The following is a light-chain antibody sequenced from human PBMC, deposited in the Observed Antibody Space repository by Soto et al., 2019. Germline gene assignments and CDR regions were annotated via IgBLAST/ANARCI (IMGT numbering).Light chain of an antibody. Sequence: DIVMTQSPLSLPVTPGEPASISCRSSQSLLHSSGYNYLDWYLQKPGQSPQLLIHLGSNRASGVPDRFSSSGSGTDFTLKISRVEAEDVGVYFCMQALQAPLTFGGGTKVELK. CDR3: MQALQAPLT. CDR2: LGS. V-gene: IGKV2-28*01. J-gene: IGKJ4*01. CDR1: QSLLHSSGYNY.